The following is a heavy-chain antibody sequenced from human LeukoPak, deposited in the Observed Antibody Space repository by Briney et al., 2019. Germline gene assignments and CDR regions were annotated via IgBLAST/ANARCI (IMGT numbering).Heavy chain of an antibody. CDR1: GFSLSPRPLC. J-gene: IGHJ4*02. CDR3: ARIRIATAGSFDY. D-gene: IGHD6-13*01. CDR2: IDSGDGQ. Sequence: SGPTLVNPTQTLTLTCTFSGFSLSPRPLCESWVRQPPGKSLEWLARIDSGDGQYYITALKSRITISKDTSKKQVVLTMTNMDAVDTATYYCARIRIATAGSFDYWGQGTLVTVSS. V-gene: IGHV2-70*11.